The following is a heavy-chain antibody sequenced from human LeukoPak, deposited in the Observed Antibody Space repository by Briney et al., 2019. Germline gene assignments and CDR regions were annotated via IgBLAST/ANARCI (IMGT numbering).Heavy chain of an antibody. CDR3: ARGTWIQPRLPFDI. D-gene: IGHD5-18*01. V-gene: IGHV3-30*04. J-gene: IGHJ3*02. Sequence: GGSLRLSCAASGFTLSSYAMHWVRQAPGKGLEWVAVISYDGSNKYYADSVKGRFTISRDNSKNTLYLQMNSLRAEDTAVYYCARGTWIQPRLPFDIWGQGTMVTVSS. CDR2: ISYDGSNK. CDR1: GFTLSSYA.